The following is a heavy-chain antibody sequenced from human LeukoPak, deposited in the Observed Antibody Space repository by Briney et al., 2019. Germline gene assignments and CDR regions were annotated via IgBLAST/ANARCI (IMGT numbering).Heavy chain of an antibody. V-gene: IGHV3-15*01. CDR1: GFTFTNAW. D-gene: IGHD3-10*01. CDR3: TTDLGTYYHGSQRLIPIDY. CDR2: IKSKTDGETT. J-gene: IGHJ4*02. Sequence: GGSLRLSCIDSGFTFTNAWMSWVRQAPGKGLEWIGRIKSKTDGETTNYAEPVRGRFTISRDDSKSAVYLQMNSLKIEDTAVYYCTTDLGTYYHGSQRLIPIDYWGQGTLVTVSS.